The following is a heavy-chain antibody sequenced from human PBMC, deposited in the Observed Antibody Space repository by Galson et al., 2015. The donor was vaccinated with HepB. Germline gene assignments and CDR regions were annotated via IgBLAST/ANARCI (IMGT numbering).Heavy chain of an antibody. Sequence: SLRLSCAASGFTFSSYSMNWARQAPGKGLEWVSSISSSSSYIYYADSVKGRFTISRDNAKNSLYLQMNSLRAEDTAVYYCARDQGVTIFGVVLFPIDYWGQGTLVTVSS. CDR2: ISSSSSYI. J-gene: IGHJ4*02. D-gene: IGHD3-3*01. CDR3: ARDQGVTIFGVVLFPIDY. CDR1: GFTFSSYS. V-gene: IGHV3-21*01.